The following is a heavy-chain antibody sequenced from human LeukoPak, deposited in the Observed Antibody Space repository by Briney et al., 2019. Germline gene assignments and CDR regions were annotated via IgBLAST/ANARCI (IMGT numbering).Heavy chain of an antibody. CDR1: GFTFSRYG. Sequence: GGSLRLSCTPSGFTFSRYGMHWVRQAPGMGLEWVAFIQYDGTDEHYADSVKGRFTISRDNSRDTLYLQMNNLGLEDTAVYYCAKDLKLAPFDYWGQGTLVTVSS. J-gene: IGHJ4*02. CDR2: IQYDGTDE. V-gene: IGHV3-30*02. CDR3: AKDLKLAPFDY.